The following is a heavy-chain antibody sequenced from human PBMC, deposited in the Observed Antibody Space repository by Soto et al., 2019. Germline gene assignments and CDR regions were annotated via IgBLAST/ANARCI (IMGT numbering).Heavy chain of an antibody. V-gene: IGHV3-23*01. D-gene: IGHD3-10*01. Sequence: GSLRLSCAASGFTFSSYAMSWVRQAPGKGLEWVSAISGSGGSTYYADSVKGRFTISRDNSKNTLYLQMNSLRAEDTAVYYCAKDTENSWFGELFNYWGQGTLVTVSS. CDR1: GFTFSSYA. J-gene: IGHJ4*02. CDR2: ISGSGGST. CDR3: AKDTENSWFGELFNY.